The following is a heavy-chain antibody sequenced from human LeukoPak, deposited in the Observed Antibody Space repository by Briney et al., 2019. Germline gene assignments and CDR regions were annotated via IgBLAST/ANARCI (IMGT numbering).Heavy chain of an antibody. D-gene: IGHD6-19*01. CDR1: GGSISSYY. CDR3: ARHPGDIAVVKSDAFDI. CDR2: IYYSGST. Sequence: PSETLSLTCTVSGGSISSYYWSWIRQPPGEGLEWIGYIYYSGSTNYNPSLKSRVTISVDTSKNQFSLKLSSVTAADTAVYYCARHPGDIAVVKSDAFDIWGQGTMVTVSS. V-gene: IGHV4-59*08. J-gene: IGHJ3*02.